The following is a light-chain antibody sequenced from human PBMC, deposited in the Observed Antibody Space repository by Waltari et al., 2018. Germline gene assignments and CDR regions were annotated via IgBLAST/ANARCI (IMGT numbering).Light chain of an antibody. V-gene: IGLV2-14*03. CDR1: RSDVGGYTY. CDR2: DVI. J-gene: IGLJ1*01. Sequence: QSALTQPASVSGSPGQSITISSTGPRSDVGGYTYVSCYQPHPGNTPKLMIYDVINRPSGVSNRFSGSKSGNTASLTISGLQAEDEADYYCSSYTTSNTLVFGTGTNVIVL. CDR3: SSYTTSNTLV.